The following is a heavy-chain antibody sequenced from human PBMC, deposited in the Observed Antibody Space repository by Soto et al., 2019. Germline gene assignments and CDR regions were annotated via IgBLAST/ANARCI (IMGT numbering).Heavy chain of an antibody. D-gene: IGHD6-6*01. J-gene: IGHJ3*02. Sequence: ASVKVSCKASGYTFTSYGISWVRQAPGQGLEWMGWISAYNGNTNYAQKLRGRVTMTTDTSTSTAYMELRGLRSDDTAVYYCARDGGIAAPFGAFDIWGQGTMVTVSS. CDR2: ISAYNGNT. CDR3: ARDGGIAAPFGAFDI. CDR1: GYTFTSYG. V-gene: IGHV1-18*01.